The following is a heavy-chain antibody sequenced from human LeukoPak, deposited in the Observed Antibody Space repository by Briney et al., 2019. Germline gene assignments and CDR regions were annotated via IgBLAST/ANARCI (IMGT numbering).Heavy chain of an antibody. CDR2: IKSKADGGTT. D-gene: IGHD3-3*01. CDR1: GFSFSNAW. V-gene: IGHV3-15*01. Sequence: GGSLRLSCAASGFSFSNAWMTWVRQAPGKGLEWVGHIKSKADGGTTDYAAPVKGRFTISRHDSQNTLFLQMSSLKTEDTAVYYCTGGSYAIFDQWGQGTLVTVSS. CDR3: TGGSYAIFDQ. J-gene: IGHJ4*02.